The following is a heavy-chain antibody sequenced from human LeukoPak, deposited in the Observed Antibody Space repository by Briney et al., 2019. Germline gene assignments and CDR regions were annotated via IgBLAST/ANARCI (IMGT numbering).Heavy chain of an antibody. J-gene: IGHJ4*02. V-gene: IGHV4-59*13. CDR1: GGAISNYY. CDR2: ISDSGST. Sequence: NPSETLSLTCTAAGGAISNYYWSWIRQPPGKGLKWIGYISDSGSTNYNPSLKSRVTISVDTSKKQFSLELSSVTAADTAVYYCARGYSSTWLFFDYWGQGALVTVSS. D-gene: IGHD6-13*01. CDR3: ARGYSSTWLFFDY.